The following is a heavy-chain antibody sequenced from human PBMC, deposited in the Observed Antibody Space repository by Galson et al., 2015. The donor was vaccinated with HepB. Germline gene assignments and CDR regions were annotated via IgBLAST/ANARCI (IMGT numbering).Heavy chain of an antibody. CDR3: AKGLASTMVRGATLRETSFDY. Sequence: LRLSCAASGFTFSSYGMHWVRQAPGKGLEWVAVISYDGSNKYYADSVKGRFTISRDNSKNTLYLQMNSLRAEDTAVYYCAKGLASTMVRGATLRETSFDYWGQGTLVTVSS. V-gene: IGHV3-30*18. J-gene: IGHJ4*02. D-gene: IGHD3-10*01. CDR1: GFTFSSYG. CDR2: ISYDGSNK.